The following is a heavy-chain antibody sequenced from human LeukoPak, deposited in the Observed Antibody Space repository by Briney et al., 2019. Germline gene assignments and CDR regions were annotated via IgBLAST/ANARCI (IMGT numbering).Heavy chain of an antibody. CDR1: GYSISSGYY. Sequence: PSETLSLTCTVSGYSISSGYYWGWIRQPPGKGLEWIGSIYHSGSTYYNPSLKSRVTISVDTSKNQFSLKLSSVTAADTAVYYCARIAVAGTGWYFDLWGRGTLVTVSS. V-gene: IGHV4-38-2*02. CDR3: ARIAVAGTGWYFDL. J-gene: IGHJ2*01. D-gene: IGHD6-19*01. CDR2: IYHSGST.